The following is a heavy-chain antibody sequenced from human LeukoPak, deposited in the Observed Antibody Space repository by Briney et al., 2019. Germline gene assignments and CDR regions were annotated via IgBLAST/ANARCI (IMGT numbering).Heavy chain of an antibody. CDR3: ARAVWFGELRYFDP. D-gene: IGHD3-10*01. Sequence: SETLSPTCSVSGGSISSDYWSWLRQPPGKGLEWIGYIYYSGLTNYNPSVKSRVTISVDTSKNQFSLKLNSATAADTAMYYCARAVWFGELRYFDPWGQGILVTVSS. V-gene: IGHV4-59*01. CDR1: GGSISSDY. J-gene: IGHJ5*02. CDR2: IYYSGLT.